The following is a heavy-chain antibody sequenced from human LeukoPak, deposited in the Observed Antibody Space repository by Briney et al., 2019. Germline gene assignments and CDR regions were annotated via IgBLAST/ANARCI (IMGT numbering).Heavy chain of an antibody. Sequence: ASVKVSCKASGYTFTSYAMHWVRQAPGQRLEWMGWINAGNGNTKYSQKFQGRVTITRDTSASTAYMELSSLRSEDTGVYYCASGIAVAGNYYYGMDVWGQGTTVTVSS. V-gene: IGHV1-3*01. CDR2: INAGNGNT. CDR3: ASGIAVAGNYYYGMDV. CDR1: GYTFTSYA. D-gene: IGHD6-19*01. J-gene: IGHJ6*02.